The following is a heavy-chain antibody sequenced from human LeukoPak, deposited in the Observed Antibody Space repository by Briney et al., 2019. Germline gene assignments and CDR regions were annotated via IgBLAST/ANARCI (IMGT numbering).Heavy chain of an antibody. J-gene: IGHJ6*02. CDR3: ATDSSSTQSYYYGMDV. CDR2: ISSSSYI. Sequence: NPGGSLRLSCAASGFTFSSYSMNWVRQAPGKGLEWVSSISSSSYIYYADSVKGRFTISRDNAKNSLYLQMNSLRAEDTAVYYCATDSSSTQSYYYGMDVWGQGTTVTVSS. CDR1: GFTFSSYS. D-gene: IGHD6-6*01. V-gene: IGHV3-21*01.